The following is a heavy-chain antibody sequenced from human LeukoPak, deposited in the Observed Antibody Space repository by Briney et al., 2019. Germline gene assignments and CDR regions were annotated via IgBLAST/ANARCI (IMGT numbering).Heavy chain of an antibody. CDR2: IHSSGGS. CDR1: GASISNYY. CDR3: ARLGSYHDF. V-gene: IGHV4-4*09. J-gene: IGHJ4*02. Sequence: SETLSLTCTVSGASISNYYWSWIRQTPEKGLEWMGHIHSSGGSSYYPSLKSRLTLSIGTSRNQLSLKLPSVTAADTAVYFCARLGSYHDFWGQGALVTVSS. D-gene: IGHD1-26*01.